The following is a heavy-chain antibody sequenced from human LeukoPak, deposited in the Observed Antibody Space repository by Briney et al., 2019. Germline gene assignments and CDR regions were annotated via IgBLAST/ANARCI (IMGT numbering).Heavy chain of an antibody. CDR1: GYTFSSYA. Sequence: GGSLRLSCAASGYTFSSYAMSWVRQAPGKGLECISGFSGSGGSTYYADSVKGRFTISRDNSKNTLYLQMNSLRAEDTAVYYCARDSAAMARHYFDYWGQGTLVTVSS. CDR2: FSGSGGST. V-gene: IGHV3-23*01. D-gene: IGHD5-18*01. J-gene: IGHJ4*02. CDR3: ARDSAAMARHYFDY.